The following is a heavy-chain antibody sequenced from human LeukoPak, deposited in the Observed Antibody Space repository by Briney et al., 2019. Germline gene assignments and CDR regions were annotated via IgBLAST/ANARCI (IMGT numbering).Heavy chain of an antibody. Sequence: SETLSLTCTVSGGSISSYYWSWIRQPPGKGLEWIGYIYYSGSTNYNPSLKSRVTISVDTSKNQFSLKLSSVTAADTAVYYCARLGGGSYSGSYYVAFDIWGQGTMVAVSS. CDR3: ARLGGGSYSGSYYVAFDI. CDR2: IYYSGST. J-gene: IGHJ3*02. CDR1: GGSISSYY. V-gene: IGHV4-59*08. D-gene: IGHD1-26*01.